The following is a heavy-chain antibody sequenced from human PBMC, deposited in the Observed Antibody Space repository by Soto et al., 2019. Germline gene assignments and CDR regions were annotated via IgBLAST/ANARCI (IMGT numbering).Heavy chain of an antibody. Sequence: GESLKISCAASGFTFSTYAMSWVRQAPGKGLERVSAISGGGETTYYADSVKGRVTISRDNSKNTLYLQMNSLRAEDTAVYYCAKAWRSSGNPYYFDYWGQGTLVTVSS. CDR1: GFTFSTYA. CDR2: ISGGGETT. CDR3: AKAWRSSGNPYYFDY. V-gene: IGHV3-23*01. J-gene: IGHJ4*02. D-gene: IGHD6-19*01.